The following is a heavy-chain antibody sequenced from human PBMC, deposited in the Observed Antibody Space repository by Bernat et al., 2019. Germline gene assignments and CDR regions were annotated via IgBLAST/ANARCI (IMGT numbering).Heavy chain of an antibody. J-gene: IGHJ6*02. CDR1: GFTFSSYS. D-gene: IGHD6-13*01. CDR2: ISSSSSYI. CDR3: ARDFIAAAGTGGMDV. V-gene: IGHV3-21*01. Sequence: EVQLVESGGGLVKPGGSLRLSCAASGFTFSSYSMNWVRQAPGKGLEWVSSISSSSSYIYYADSVKGRFTISRDNAKNSLYLQMNSLRAEDTAVYYCARDFIAAAGTGGMDVWGQGTTVTVSS.